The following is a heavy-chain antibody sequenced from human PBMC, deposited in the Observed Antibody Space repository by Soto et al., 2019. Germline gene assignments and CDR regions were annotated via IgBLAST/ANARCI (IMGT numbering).Heavy chain of an antibody. CDR1: GFTFSSYA. CDR3: AKDRRYCSSTSCPYYFDY. Sequence: GGSLRLSCAASGFTFSSYAMSWVRQAPGKGLEWVSAISGSGGSTYYADSVKGRFTTSRDNSKNTLYLRMNSLRAEDTAIYYCAKDRRYCSSTSCPYYFDYWGQGTLVTVSS. D-gene: IGHD2-2*01. V-gene: IGHV3-23*01. CDR2: ISGSGGST. J-gene: IGHJ4*02.